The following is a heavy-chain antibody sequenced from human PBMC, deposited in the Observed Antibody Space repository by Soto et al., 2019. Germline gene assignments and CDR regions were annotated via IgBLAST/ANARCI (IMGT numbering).Heavy chain of an antibody. D-gene: IGHD2-21*02. CDR1: GGSISSGGYY. CDR2: IYYSGST. J-gene: IGHJ5*02. Sequence: QVQLQESGPGLVKPSQTLSLTCTVSGGSISSGGYYCIWIRQHPGKGLEWIGYIYYSGSTYYNPSLKSRITISVDTSKNQFSLKLSSVTAADTAVYYCAISSPVVTAPWGQGTLVTVSS. CDR3: AISSPVVTAP. V-gene: IGHV4-31*03.